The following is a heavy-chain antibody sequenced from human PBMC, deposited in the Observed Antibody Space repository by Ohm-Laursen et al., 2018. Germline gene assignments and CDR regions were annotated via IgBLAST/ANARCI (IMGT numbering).Heavy chain of an antibody. CDR1: GFTFSTYP. V-gene: IGHV3-74*01. D-gene: IGHD2-15*01. CDR2: ADSGGSAT. CDR3: ARGSGEYVYY. Sequence: SLRLSCAASGFTFSTYPMHWVRQGPGKGVVWVSRADSGGSATSYADSVKGRFTISRDNAKNTLYLQMNSLRAEDTAVYYCARGSGEYVYYWGQGTLVTVSS. J-gene: IGHJ4*02.